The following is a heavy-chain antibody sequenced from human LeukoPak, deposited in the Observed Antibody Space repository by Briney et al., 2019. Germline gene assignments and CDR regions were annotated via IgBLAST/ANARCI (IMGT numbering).Heavy chain of an antibody. Sequence: KPSETLSLTCTVSGGSISSSSYYWGWIRQPPGKGLEWIGSIYYSGSTYYNPSLKSRVTISVDTSKNQFSLKLSSVTAADTAVYYCASGITFYYFDYWGQGTLVTVSS. CDR3: ASGITFYYFDY. CDR2: IYYSGST. V-gene: IGHV4-39*07. CDR1: GGSISSSSYY. D-gene: IGHD3-10*01. J-gene: IGHJ4*02.